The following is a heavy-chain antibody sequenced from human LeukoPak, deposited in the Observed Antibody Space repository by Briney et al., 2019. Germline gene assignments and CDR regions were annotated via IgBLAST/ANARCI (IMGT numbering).Heavy chain of an antibody. CDR2: INSDGSST. CDR1: GFTFSLYW. Sequence: GGCLRLSCAASGFTFSLYWMHWVRQAPGKGLVWVSRINSDGSSTNYADSVKGRFTISRDNAKNTLYLQMNTLRAEDTAVYYCARVREYSSPSHFDYWGKGYVVTVSS. CDR3: ARVREYSSPSHFDY. D-gene: IGHD6-6*01. V-gene: IGHV3-74*01. J-gene: IGHJ4*02.